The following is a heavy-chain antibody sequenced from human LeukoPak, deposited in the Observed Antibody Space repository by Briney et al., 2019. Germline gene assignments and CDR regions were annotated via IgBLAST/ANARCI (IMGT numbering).Heavy chain of an antibody. Sequence: GGSLRLSCAASGFIFSSYTMSWVRQAPGKGLEWVSSISSSNTYIYYADSVKGRFTISRDNAKNSLYLQMNSLRAEDTAVYYCSKRGAYYFDYWGQGTLVTVSS. J-gene: IGHJ4*02. D-gene: IGHD1-26*01. CDR1: GFIFSSYT. CDR2: ISSSNTYI. CDR3: SKRGAYYFDY. V-gene: IGHV3-21*04.